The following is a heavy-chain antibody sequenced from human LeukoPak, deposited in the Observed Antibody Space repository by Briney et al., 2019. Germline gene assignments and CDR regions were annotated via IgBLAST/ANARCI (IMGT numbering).Heavy chain of an antibody. CDR2: IIPILGIA. J-gene: IGHJ5*02. Sequence: SVKVSCKASGGTFSSYAISWVRQAPGQGLEWMGRIIPILGIANYAQKFQGRVTITADKSTSTAYMELSSLRSEDTAVYYCARERVAATENWFDPWGQGTLVTVSS. CDR3: ARERVAATENWFDP. D-gene: IGHD2-15*01. CDR1: GGTFSSYA. V-gene: IGHV1-69*04.